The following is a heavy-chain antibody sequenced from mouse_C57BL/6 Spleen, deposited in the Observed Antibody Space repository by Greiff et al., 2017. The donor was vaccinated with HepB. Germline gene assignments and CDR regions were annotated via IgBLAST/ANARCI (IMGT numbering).Heavy chain of an antibody. CDR2: ISDGGSYT. V-gene: IGHV5-4*01. Sequence: EVMLVESGGGLVKPGGSLKLSCAASGFTFSSYAMSWVRQTPEKRLEWVATISDGGSYTYYPDNVKGRFTISRDNAKNNLYLQMSHLKSEDTAMYYCARDRVYGNYWFAYWGQGTLVTVSA. D-gene: IGHD2-1*01. CDR3: ARDRVYGNYWFAY. CDR1: GFTFSSYA. J-gene: IGHJ3*01.